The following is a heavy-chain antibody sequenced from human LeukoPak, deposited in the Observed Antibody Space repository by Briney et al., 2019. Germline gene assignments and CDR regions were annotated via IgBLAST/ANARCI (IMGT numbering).Heavy chain of an antibody. CDR2: IYTSGST. CDR3: AREGGVDTARGFDY. Sequence: SETLSLTCTVSGGSINSCYWTWIRQPAGKGLEWIGRIYTSGSTNYNPSLKSRVTMSVDTSKNQFSLKLSSVTAADTAVYYCAREGGVDTARGFDYWGQGTLVTVSS. V-gene: IGHV4-4*07. CDR1: GGSINSCY. D-gene: IGHD5-18*01. J-gene: IGHJ4*02.